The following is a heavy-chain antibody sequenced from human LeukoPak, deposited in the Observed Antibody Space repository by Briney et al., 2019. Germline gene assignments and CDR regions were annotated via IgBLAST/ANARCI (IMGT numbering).Heavy chain of an antibody. J-gene: IGHJ2*01. V-gene: IGHV3-23*01. CDR3: ARESQGQAWYLDL. CDR1: GFTFNNHA. CDR2: ISGDGVSP. Sequence: GGSLRLSCEASGFTFNNHALTWVRQTPGRGLECVSAISGDGVSPYYADSVRGRFTISRDNAKNTLYLQMDSLRAEDTVVYYCARESQGQAWYLDLWGRGTLVTVSS.